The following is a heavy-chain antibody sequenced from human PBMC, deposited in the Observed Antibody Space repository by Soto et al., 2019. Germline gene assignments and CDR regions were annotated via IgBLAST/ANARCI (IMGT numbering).Heavy chain of an antibody. V-gene: IGHV1-69*13. CDR1: GGTLSKYA. J-gene: IGHJ4*02. Sequence: ASGKVSWKGSGGTLSKYAISWGRQAPGQGLEWMGGIIPIFGTANYAQKFQGRVTITADESTSTAYMELSSLRSEDTAVYYCARDRAVVTTGLFDYWGQGTLVTVSS. D-gene: IGHD2-15*01. CDR2: IIPIFGTA. CDR3: ARDRAVVTTGLFDY.